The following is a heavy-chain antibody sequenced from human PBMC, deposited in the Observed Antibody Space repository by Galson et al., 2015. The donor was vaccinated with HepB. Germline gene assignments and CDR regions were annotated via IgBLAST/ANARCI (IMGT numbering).Heavy chain of an antibody. J-gene: IGHJ4*02. V-gene: IGHV1-69*10. CDR1: GGTFSSYA. CDR2: IIPIFGIA. Sequence: SVKVSCKASGGTFSSYAISWVRQAPGQGLEWMGGIIPIFGIANYAQKFQGRVTITADKSTSTAYMELSSLRSEDTAVYYCASRPYSGSYYGFDYWGQGTLVTVSS. D-gene: IGHD1-26*01. CDR3: ASRPYSGSYYGFDY.